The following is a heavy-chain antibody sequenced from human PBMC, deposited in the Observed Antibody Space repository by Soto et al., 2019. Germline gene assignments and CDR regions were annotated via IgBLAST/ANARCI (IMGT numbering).Heavy chain of an antibody. CDR1: GAALHSGDSY. Sequence: SEPRSLTCLVSGAALHSGDSYWPWIRQLPGKGLEWIGHIYVTGAVDYNPSLRDRITISQDTSERQFSLNLRLVTAADTAVYYCARLRIATNNYKWFDPWGQGTLVTVYS. J-gene: IGHJ5*02. V-gene: IGHV4-31*03. D-gene: IGHD2-21*01. CDR2: IYVTGAV. CDR3: ARLRIATNNYKWFDP.